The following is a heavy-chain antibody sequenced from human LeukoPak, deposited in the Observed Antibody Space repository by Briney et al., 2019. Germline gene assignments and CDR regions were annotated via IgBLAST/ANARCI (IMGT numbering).Heavy chain of an antibody. CDR3: ARELYYYGSGSYYPHRYYFDY. CDR1: GFTFSSYW. D-gene: IGHD3-10*01. CDR2: ISYDGSNK. J-gene: IGHJ4*02. V-gene: IGHV3-30*03. Sequence: GGSLRLSCAASGFTFSSYWMSWVRQAPGKGLEWVAVISYDGSNKYYADSVKGRFTISRDNSKNTLFLQVKSLRAEDTAVYYCARELYYYGSGSYYPHRYYFDYWGQGTLVTVSS.